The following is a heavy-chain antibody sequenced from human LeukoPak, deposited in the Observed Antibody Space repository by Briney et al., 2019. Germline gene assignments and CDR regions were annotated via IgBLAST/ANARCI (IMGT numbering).Heavy chain of an antibody. D-gene: IGHD3-3*01. J-gene: IGHJ5*02. Sequence: PSETLSLTCAVYGGSFSGYYWSWIHQPPGKGLEWIGEINHSGSTNYNPSLKSRVTISVDTSKNQFSLKLSSVTAADTAVYYCARGGDDFWSGGLNWFDPWGQGTLVTVSS. CDR3: ARGGDDFWSGGLNWFDP. CDR2: INHSGST. V-gene: IGHV4-34*01. CDR1: GGSFSGYY.